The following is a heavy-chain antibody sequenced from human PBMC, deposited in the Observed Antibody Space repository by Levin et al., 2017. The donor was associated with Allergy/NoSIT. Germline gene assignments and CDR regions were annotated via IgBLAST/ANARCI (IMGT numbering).Heavy chain of an antibody. CDR3: AKDSDSDFGDDYFDY. J-gene: IGHJ4*02. CDR1: GFTFSSYA. D-gene: IGHD4-17*01. Sequence: SCAASGFTFSSYAMSWVRQAPGKGLEWVSAVSGSGGSTHYADSVKGRFTISRDNSKNTLYLQMNSQRAEDTAVYYCAKDSDSDFGDDYFDYWGQGTLVTVSS. CDR2: VSGSGGST. V-gene: IGHV3-23*01.